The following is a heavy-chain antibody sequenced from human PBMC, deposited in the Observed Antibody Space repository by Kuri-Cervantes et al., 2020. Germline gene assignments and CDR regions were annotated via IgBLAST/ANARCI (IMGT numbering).Heavy chain of an antibody. CDR3: AKDSHAARDS. J-gene: IGHJ4*02. Sequence: GGSLRLSCAASGFTFSSYAMSWVRQAPGKGLEWVANIKEDGSEKQYADSVKGRFTISRDNAKNSLTLQMDSLGAEDTALYYCAKDSHAARDSWGQGTLVTVSS. V-gene: IGHV3-7*03. CDR1: GFTFSSYA. CDR2: IKEDGSEK. D-gene: IGHD6-6*01.